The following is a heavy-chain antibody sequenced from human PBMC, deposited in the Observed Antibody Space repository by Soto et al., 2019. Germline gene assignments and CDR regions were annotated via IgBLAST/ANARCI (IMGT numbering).Heavy chain of an antibody. CDR3: AKGYCSSTSCSFDY. Sequence: HPGGSLRLSCAASGFTFTNFAMSWVRQAPGKGLEWVSVISGTGDTTYNADSVKGRFTISRDNSMNTAFLQMNSLRAEDTALYYCAKGYCSSTSCSFDYWGQGTLVTVYS. CDR1: GFTFTNFA. V-gene: IGHV3-23*01. D-gene: IGHD2-2*01. J-gene: IGHJ4*02. CDR2: ISGTGDTT.